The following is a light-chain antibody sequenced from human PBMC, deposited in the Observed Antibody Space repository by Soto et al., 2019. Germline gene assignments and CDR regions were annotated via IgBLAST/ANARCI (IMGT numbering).Light chain of an antibody. V-gene: IGKV3-11*01. CDR3: HQRQSWPRT. CDR2: QTS. J-gene: IGKJ1*01. Sequence: EIVLTQSPATLSSFPGDRVTLSFRASQYINTRLAWYQHRPGQAPILLIYQTSIRAAGIPARFSASGSGTDFTLTISDVQPEDFALYYCHQRQSWPRTFGQGTKV. CDR1: QYINTR.